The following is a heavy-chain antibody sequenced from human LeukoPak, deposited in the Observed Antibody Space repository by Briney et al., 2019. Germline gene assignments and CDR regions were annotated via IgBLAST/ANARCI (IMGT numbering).Heavy chain of an antibody. D-gene: IGHD3-3*01. CDR3: ARDRAWNYFDY. Sequence: GRSLRLSCAPSGFTFSRHGMHWVRQAPGKGLEWVAIISNDGSRKYYAHSVEGRFTISRDNSKNTLYLQMDSLRAEDTAVYYCARDRAWNYFDYWGQGPLVTVSS. V-gene: IGHV3-30*03. J-gene: IGHJ4*02. CDR1: GFTFSRHG. CDR2: ISNDGSRK.